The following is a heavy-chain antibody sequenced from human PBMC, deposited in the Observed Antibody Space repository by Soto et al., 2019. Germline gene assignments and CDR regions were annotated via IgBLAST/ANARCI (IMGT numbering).Heavy chain of an antibody. CDR1: GFTFSSYA. CDR2: ISGSGGST. J-gene: IGHJ5*02. V-gene: IGHV3-23*01. D-gene: IGHD3-3*01. Sequence: GGSLRLSCAASGFTFSSYAMSWVRQAPGKGLEWVSAISGSGGSTYYADSVKGRFTISRDNSKNTLYLQMNSLRAEDTAVYYCAKRGASGVVIDNWCDPWGQRTLVTVSS. CDR3: AKRGASGVVIDNWCDP.